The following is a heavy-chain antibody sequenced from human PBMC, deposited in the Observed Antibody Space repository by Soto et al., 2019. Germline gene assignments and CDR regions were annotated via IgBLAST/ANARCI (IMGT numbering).Heavy chain of an antibody. D-gene: IGHD3-3*01. Sequence: SSETLSLTCAVSGYSISSGYYWGWIRQPPGQGLEWIGFVYRTRSTYYSPSLKSRLTISIDTSNNRFSLKLRSVTAADTAVYYCARGVDSWSSYFDYWGQGNMVTVSS. CDR3: ARGVDSWSSYFDY. J-gene: IGHJ4*02. V-gene: IGHV4-38-2*01. CDR1: GYSISSGYY. CDR2: VYRTRST.